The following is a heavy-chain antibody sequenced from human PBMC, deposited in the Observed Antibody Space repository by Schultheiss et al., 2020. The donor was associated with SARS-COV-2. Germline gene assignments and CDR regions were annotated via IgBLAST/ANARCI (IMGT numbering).Heavy chain of an antibody. V-gene: IGHV3-7*01. CDR1: GFTFSNYW. J-gene: IGHJ4*02. D-gene: IGHD3-10*01. CDR2: IKQDGSEK. Sequence: GGSLRLSCAASGFTFSNYWMSWVRQAPGKGLEWVANIKQDGSEKYYADSVKGRFTISRDNSKNTLYLQMNSLRAEDTAVYYCARGPRLWFRELYVDYWGQGTLVTVSS. CDR3: ARGPRLWFRELYVDY.